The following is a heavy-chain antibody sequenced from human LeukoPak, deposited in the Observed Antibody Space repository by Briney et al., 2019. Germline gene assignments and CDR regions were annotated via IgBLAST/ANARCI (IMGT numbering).Heavy chain of an antibody. CDR1: GGSISSGGYY. CDR2: IYYSGST. Sequence: MASQTLSLTCTVSGGSISSGGYYWSWICQHPGKGLEWIGYIYYSGSTYYNPSLKSRVTISVDTSKNQFSLKLSSVTAADTAVYYCARAVRASGCHDYWGQGTLVTVSS. D-gene: IGHD6-19*01. J-gene: IGHJ4*02. CDR3: ARAVRASGCHDY. V-gene: IGHV4-31*03.